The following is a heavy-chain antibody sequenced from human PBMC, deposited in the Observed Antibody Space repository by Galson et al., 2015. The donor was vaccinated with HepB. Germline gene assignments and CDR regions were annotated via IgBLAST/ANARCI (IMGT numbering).Heavy chain of an antibody. CDR1: GFTFDDYA. CDR2: ISWNSGSI. J-gene: IGHJ6*02. Sequence: SLRLSCAASGFTFDDYAMHWVRQAPGKGLEWVSGISWNSGSIGYADSVKGRFTISRDNTKNSLYLQMNSLRAEDTALYYCAKDSYSAGYGIDVWGQGTTVTVSS. CDR3: AKDSYSAGYGIDV. D-gene: IGHD3-10*01. V-gene: IGHV3-9*01.